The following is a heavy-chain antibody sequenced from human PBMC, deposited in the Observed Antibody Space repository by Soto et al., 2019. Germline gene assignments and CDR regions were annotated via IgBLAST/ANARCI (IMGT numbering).Heavy chain of an antibody. CDR2: IYYSGST. CDR1: GGSISSSSYY. J-gene: IGHJ6*03. V-gene: IGHV4-39*07. Sequence: SETLSLTCTVSGGSISSSSYYWGWIRQPPGKGLEWIGSIYYSGSTYYNPSLKSRVTISVDTSKNQFSLKLSSVTAADTAVYYCARDSHSYSYYDFWSGPKYYYYYMDVWGKGTTVTVSS. D-gene: IGHD3-3*01. CDR3: ARDSHSYSYYDFWSGPKYYYYYMDV.